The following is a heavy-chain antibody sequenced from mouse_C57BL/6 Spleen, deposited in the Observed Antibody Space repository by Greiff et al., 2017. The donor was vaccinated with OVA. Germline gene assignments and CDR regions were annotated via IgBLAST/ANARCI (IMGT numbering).Heavy chain of an antibody. J-gene: IGHJ1*03. CDR3: ARRIDYYGSSHWYFDV. CDR1: GYTFTDYY. Sequence: VQLQQSGPELVKPGASVKISCKASGYTFTDYYMNWVKQSHGKSLEWIGDINPNNGGTSYNQKFTGKATLTVDKSSSTAYMELRSLTSEDSAVYYCARRIDYYGSSHWYFDVWGTGTTVTVSS. D-gene: IGHD1-1*01. V-gene: IGHV1-26*01. CDR2: INPNNGGT.